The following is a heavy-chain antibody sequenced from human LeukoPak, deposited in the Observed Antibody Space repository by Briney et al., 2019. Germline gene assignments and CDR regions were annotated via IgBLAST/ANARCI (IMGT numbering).Heavy chain of an antibody. CDR3: ARDFPRDNDAFDI. V-gene: IGHV3-21*01. Sequence: PGGSLRLSCTASTFTLSAYGVSWVRQAPGKGREWVSSISSSSTYIYYADSLKGRFTISRDNAKNSLYLQMNSLRAEDTAVYYCARDFPRDNDAFDIWGQGTMVTVSS. J-gene: IGHJ3*02. CDR1: TFTLSAYG. CDR2: ISSSSTYI.